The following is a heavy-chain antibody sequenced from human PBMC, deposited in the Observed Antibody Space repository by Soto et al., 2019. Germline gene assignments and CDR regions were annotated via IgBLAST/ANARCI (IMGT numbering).Heavy chain of an antibody. CDR1: GYSFTSYW. Sequence: GESLKISCKGSGYSFTSYWIGWVRQMPGKGLEWMGIIYPGDSDTRYSPSFQGQVTISADKSISTAYLQWSSLKASDTAMYYCARFVYDNVEYSSSSGLDYWGQGTLVTVSS. V-gene: IGHV5-51*01. CDR3: ARFVYDNVEYSSSSGLDY. J-gene: IGHJ4*02. D-gene: IGHD6-6*01. CDR2: IYPGDSDT.